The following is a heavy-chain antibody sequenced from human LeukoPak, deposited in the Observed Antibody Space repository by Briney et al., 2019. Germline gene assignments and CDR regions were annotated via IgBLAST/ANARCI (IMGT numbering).Heavy chain of an antibody. J-gene: IGHJ4*02. CDR2: ISSSATTK. D-gene: IGHD2-21*01. CDR3: ARDLWVARTSIPLDH. CDR1: GFTFSSYE. V-gene: IGHV3-48*03. Sequence: GGSLRLSCAASGFTFSSYEMNWVRQAPGKGLEWVSYISSSATTKYYADSVKGRFTISRDNAKNSLYLQMNSLRAEDTAVYYCARDLWVARTSIPLDHWGQGTLVTVSS.